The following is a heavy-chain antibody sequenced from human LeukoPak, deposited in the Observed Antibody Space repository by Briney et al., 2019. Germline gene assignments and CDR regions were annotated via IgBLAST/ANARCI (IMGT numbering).Heavy chain of an antibody. V-gene: IGHV3-30*18. CDR1: GFTFSSYG. D-gene: IGHD2-2*01. CDR2: ISYDGSNK. J-gene: IGHJ6*02. Sequence: GGSLRLSCAASGFTFSSYGMHWVRQAPGKGLEWVAVISYDGSNKYYADSVKGRFTISRDNSKNTLYLQMNSLRAEDTAVYYCAKVLSSSTSCYYYYYYGMDVWGQGTTVTVSS. CDR3: AKVLSSSTSCYYYYYYGMDV.